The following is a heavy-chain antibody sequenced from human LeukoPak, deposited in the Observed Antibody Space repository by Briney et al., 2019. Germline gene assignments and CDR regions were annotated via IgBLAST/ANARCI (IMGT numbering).Heavy chain of an antibody. D-gene: IGHD6-6*01. Sequence: RPSETLSLTCTVSGGSVSSGSYYWSWIRQPPGKGLEWIGYIYYSGSTNYNPSLKSRVTISVDTSKNQFSLKLNSVTAADTAVYYCARGWGIAARPNYFDYWGQGTLVTVSS. V-gene: IGHV4-61*01. J-gene: IGHJ4*02. CDR2: IYYSGST. CDR1: GGSVSSGSYY. CDR3: ARGWGIAARPNYFDY.